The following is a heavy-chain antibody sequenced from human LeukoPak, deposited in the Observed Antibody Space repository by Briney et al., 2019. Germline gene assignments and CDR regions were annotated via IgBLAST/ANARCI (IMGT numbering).Heavy chain of an antibody. CDR2: ISYDGSNK. CDR1: GFTFSSYA. Sequence: GGSLRLSCAASGFTFSSYAMHWVRQAPGKGLEWVAVISYDGSNKYYADSVKGRFTISRDNSKNTLYLQMNSLRAEDTAVYYCARANVSVVAAGASYYYYGMDVWGQGTTVTVSS. CDR3: ARANVSVVAAGASYYYYGMDV. D-gene: IGHD2-15*01. J-gene: IGHJ6*02. V-gene: IGHV3-30-3*01.